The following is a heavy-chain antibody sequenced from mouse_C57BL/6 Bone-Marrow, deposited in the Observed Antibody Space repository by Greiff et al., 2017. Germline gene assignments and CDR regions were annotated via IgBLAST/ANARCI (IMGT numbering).Heavy chain of an antibody. CDR1: GYTFTSYW. D-gene: IGHD2-5*01. CDR3: ARSGYSKGWFAY. J-gene: IGHJ3*01. CDR2: INPSSGYT. Sequence: QVQLQQSGAELAKPGASVKLSCKASGYTFTSYWMHWVKQRPGQGLEWIGYINPSSGYTKYNQKFKGKATLTADKSASTAYMQLSSLTYEDSAVYSCARSGYSKGWFAYWGQGTLVTVSA. V-gene: IGHV1-7*01.